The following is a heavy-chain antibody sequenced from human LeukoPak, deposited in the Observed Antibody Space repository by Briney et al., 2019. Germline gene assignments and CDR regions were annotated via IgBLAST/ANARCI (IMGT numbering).Heavy chain of an antibody. CDR1: GYTFTSYG. V-gene: IGHV1-18*01. CDR3: ARTGYSSGWYEIYYFDY. Sequence: ASVKVSCKASGYTFTSYGISWVRQAPGQGLEWMVWISAYNGNTNYAQKLQGRVTMTTDTSTSTAYMELRSLRSDDTAVYYCARTGYSSGWYEIYYFDYWGQGTLVTVSS. J-gene: IGHJ4*02. D-gene: IGHD6-19*01. CDR2: ISAYNGNT.